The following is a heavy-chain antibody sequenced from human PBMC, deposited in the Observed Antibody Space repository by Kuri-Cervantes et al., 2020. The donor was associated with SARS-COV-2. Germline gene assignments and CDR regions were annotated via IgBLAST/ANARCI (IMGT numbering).Heavy chain of an antibody. V-gene: IGHV3-74*01. CDR3: ARAVATTVRGTNYYYYGMDV. CDR2: LNSAGSST. Sequence: GESLQISCAASGFTFSSYWLHSVRQAPGKGLVWVSRLNSAGSSTSYADSVKGRFTISRDNTKNTLYLQMNSLRAEDTAVYYCARAVATTVRGTNYYYYGMDVWGQGTTVTVSS. J-gene: IGHJ6*02. D-gene: IGHD5-12*01. CDR1: GFTFSSYW.